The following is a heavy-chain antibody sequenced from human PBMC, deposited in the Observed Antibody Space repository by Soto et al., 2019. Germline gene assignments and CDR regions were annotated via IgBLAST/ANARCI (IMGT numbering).Heavy chain of an antibody. Sequence: PGGSLRLSCAASGFTFSNYWMSWVRQAPGKGLEWVANIKQDGSEKYYVDSVKGRFTISRDNAKNSLYLQMNSLRAEDTAVYYCARKNRIVVVPAAKNDAFDIWDQGTMVTVS. J-gene: IGHJ3*02. D-gene: IGHD2-2*01. V-gene: IGHV3-7*01. CDR2: IKQDGSEK. CDR1: GFTFSNYW. CDR3: ARKNRIVVVPAAKNDAFDI.